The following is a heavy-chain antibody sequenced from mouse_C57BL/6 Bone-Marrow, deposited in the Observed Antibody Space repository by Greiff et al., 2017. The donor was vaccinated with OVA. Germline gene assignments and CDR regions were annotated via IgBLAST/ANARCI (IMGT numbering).Heavy chain of an antibody. J-gene: IGHJ4*01. CDR3: ARSSYDGYYEAMDY. D-gene: IGHD2-3*01. CDR2: INPSSGYT. CDR1: GYTFTSYT. V-gene: IGHV1-4*01. Sequence: VQLQQSGAELMKPGASVKMSCKASGYTFTSYTMHWVKQRPGQGLEWIGYINPSSGYTKYNQKFKDKATLTADKSSSTAYMQLSSLTSEDSAVYYCARSSYDGYYEAMDYWGQGTSVTVS.